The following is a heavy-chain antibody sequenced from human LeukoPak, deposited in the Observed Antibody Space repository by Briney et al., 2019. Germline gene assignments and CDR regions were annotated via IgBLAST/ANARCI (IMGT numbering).Heavy chain of an antibody. CDR3: ARSRGDITIFGVVITQFDY. CDR1: GGSISSYY. CDR2: IYYSGST. J-gene: IGHJ4*02. Sequence: SETLSLTCTVSGGSISSYYWSWIRQPPGKGLEWIGYIYYSGSTNYNPSLKSRVTISVDTSKDQFSLKLSSVTAADTAVYYCARSRGDITIFGVVITQFDYWGQGTLVTVSS. V-gene: IGHV4-59*01. D-gene: IGHD3-3*01.